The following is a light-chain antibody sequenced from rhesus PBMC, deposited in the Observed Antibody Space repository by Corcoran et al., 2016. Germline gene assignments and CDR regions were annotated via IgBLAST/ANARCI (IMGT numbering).Light chain of an antibody. CDR1: QGIAGW. V-gene: IGKV1-21*01. CDR2: QAS. CDR3: QQYNSVPRT. J-gene: IGKJ1*01. Sequence: DIQMTQSPSSLSASVGDRITIKCRASQGIAGWLAWYQQKPGKAPKLLVYQASSLQSGVPSRFRGSGSGTDFTLTISSLQPADFATYYCQQYNSVPRTFGQGTRVEVK.